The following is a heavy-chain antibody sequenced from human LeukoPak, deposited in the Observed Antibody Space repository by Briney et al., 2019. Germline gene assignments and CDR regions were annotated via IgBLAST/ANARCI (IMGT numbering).Heavy chain of an antibody. Sequence: GESLKISCKGSGYSFTSYWIGWVRQMPGKGLEWMGIIYPGDSDTRYSPSFQGQVTIPAAKSISTAYLQWSILKAPDTRINSSAMDKDSYCNECAYWGQGILVTVSS. CDR1: GYSFTSYW. CDR2: IYPGDSDT. J-gene: IGHJ4*02. V-gene: IGHV5-51*01. D-gene: IGHD3-10*01. CDR3: AMDKDSYCNECAY.